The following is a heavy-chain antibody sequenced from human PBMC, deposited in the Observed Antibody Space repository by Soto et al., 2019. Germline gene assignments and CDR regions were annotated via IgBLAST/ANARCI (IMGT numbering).Heavy chain of an antibody. D-gene: IGHD3-10*01. CDR2: ISGSGGST. CDR1: GFTFSSYA. J-gene: IGHJ6*02. Sequence: GGSLRLSCAASGFTFSSYAMSWVRQAPGKGLEWVSAISGSGGSTYYADSVKGRFTISRDNSKNTLYLQMNSLRAEDTAVYYCAKVYGFGGGRNDYGMDVWGQGTTVTVSS. CDR3: AKVYGFGGGRNDYGMDV. V-gene: IGHV3-23*01.